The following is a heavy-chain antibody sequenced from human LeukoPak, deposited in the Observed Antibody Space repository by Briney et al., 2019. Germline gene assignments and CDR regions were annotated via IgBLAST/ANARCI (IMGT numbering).Heavy chain of an antibody. D-gene: IGHD3-10*01. J-gene: IGHJ6*03. V-gene: IGHV3-11*04. CDR2: ISSSGSTI. CDR1: GGSISSSSYY. CDR3: ARDLLTMVWGVIIRAYYYMDV. Sequence: PSETLSLTCTVSGGSISSSSYYWGWIRQPPGKGLEWVSYISSSGSTIYYADSVKGRFTISRDNAKNSLYLQMNSLRAEDTAVYYCARDLLTMVWGVIIRAYYYMDVWGKGTTVTVSS.